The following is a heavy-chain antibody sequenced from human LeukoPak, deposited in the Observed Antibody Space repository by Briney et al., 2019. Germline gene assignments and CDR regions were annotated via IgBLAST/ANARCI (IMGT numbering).Heavy chain of an antibody. CDR1: GFTFSSYS. D-gene: IGHD2-2*01. J-gene: IGHJ4*02. CDR3: ARSLVVPAAIFDY. Sequence: KTGGSLRLSCAASGFTFSSYSMNWVRQAPGKGLEWVSSISSSSRYIYYADSVKGRFTISRDNAKNSLYLQMNSLRAEDTAVYYCARSLVVPAAIFDYWGQGTLVTVSS. V-gene: IGHV3-21*01. CDR2: ISSSSRYI.